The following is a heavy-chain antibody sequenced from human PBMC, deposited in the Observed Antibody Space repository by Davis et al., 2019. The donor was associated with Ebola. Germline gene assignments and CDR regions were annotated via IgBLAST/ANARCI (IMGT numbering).Heavy chain of an antibody. Sequence: PSETLSLTCTVPGGSISSYYWSWIRQPPGKGLEWIGYIYYSGSTNYNPSLKSRVTISVDTSKSQFSLKLSSVTAADTAVYYCARGGNGLYYYYYYMDVWGKGTTVTVSS. D-gene: IGHD2-8*01. J-gene: IGHJ6*03. V-gene: IGHV4-59*01. CDR1: GGSISSYY. CDR2: IYYSGST. CDR3: ARGGNGLYYYYYYMDV.